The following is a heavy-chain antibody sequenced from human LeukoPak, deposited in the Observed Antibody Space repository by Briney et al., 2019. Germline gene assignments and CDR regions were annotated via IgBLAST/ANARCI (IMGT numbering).Heavy chain of an antibody. CDR2: INHSGST. J-gene: IGHJ4*02. V-gene: IGHV4-34*01. Sequence: SETLSLTCAVYGGSFSGYYWSWLRQPPGKGLEWIGEINHSGSTNYNPSLKSRATISVDTSKNQFSLKLSSVTAADTAVYYCARGLNKYCSGGSCYSGSWGQGTLVTVSS. CDR1: GGSFSGYY. D-gene: IGHD2-15*01. CDR3: ARGLNKYCSGGSCYSGS.